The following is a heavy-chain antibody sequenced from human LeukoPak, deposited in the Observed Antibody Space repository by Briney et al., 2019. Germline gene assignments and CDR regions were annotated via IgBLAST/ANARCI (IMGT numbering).Heavy chain of an antibody. Sequence: GGSLRLSCAASGFTFDDYAMHWVRQAPGKGLEWVSGISWNSGSIGYADSVKGRFTISRDNAKNSLYLQMNSLRAEDTALYYCAKGGHYDILTGYYFDYWGQGTLVTVSS. V-gene: IGHV3-9*01. CDR3: AKGGHYDILTGYYFDY. D-gene: IGHD3-9*01. CDR2: ISWNSGSI. CDR1: GFTFDDYA. J-gene: IGHJ4*02.